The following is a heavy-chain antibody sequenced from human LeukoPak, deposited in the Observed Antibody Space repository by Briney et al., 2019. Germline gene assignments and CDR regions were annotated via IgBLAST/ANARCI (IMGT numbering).Heavy chain of an antibody. V-gene: IGHV4-39*01. Sequence: SETLSLTCSVSGDSISRSDSYWDWIRQPPGKGLEWIGTIYYSGRTYYSPSLNSRVTMSVDTSSNQFSLNLRSVTAADTAVYYCARRRYYDGSGYLEWGQGTLLSVSX. CDR1: GDSISRSDSY. D-gene: IGHD3-22*01. CDR3: ARRRYYDGSGYLE. CDR2: IYYSGRT. J-gene: IGHJ1*01.